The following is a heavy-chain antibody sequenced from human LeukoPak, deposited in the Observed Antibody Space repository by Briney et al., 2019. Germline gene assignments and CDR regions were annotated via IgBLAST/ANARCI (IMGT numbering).Heavy chain of an antibody. Sequence: GGSLRLSCAASGFAFSTSWTYWVRQVPGKGLVWVSRINPDGSITNYADSVKGRFTISRDNANNMLYLLMNSLRVDDTAVYYCVRALLGTSDYWGQGTLVTVSS. CDR3: VRALLGTSDY. J-gene: IGHJ4*02. CDR2: INPDGSIT. D-gene: IGHD7-27*01. CDR1: GFAFSTSW. V-gene: IGHV3-74*01.